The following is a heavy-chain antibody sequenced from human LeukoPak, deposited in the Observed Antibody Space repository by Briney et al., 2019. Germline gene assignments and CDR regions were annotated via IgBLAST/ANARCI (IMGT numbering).Heavy chain of an antibody. V-gene: IGHV3-74*01. CDR1: GFTLRGFW. Sequence: TGGSLRLSCAASGFTLRGFWMHWVRQAPGKGLVWVARIYSDGSRTTYADPVKGRFTISGDNAKNTLYLQMNSLRAEDTAVYYCARDGRGDYPKFDYWGQGTLVTVSS. CDR2: IYSDGSRT. D-gene: IGHD4-17*01. J-gene: IGHJ4*02. CDR3: ARDGRGDYPKFDY.